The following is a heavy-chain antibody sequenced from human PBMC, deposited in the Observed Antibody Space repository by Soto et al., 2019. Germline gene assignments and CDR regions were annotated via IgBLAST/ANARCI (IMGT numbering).Heavy chain of an antibody. CDR3: AKDGFGYSSGSDYYYYGMDV. D-gene: IGHD6-19*01. V-gene: IGHV3-9*01. Sequence: GGSLTLSCAASGFTFDDYAMHWVRQAPGKGLEWVSGISWNSGSIGYADSVKGRFTISRDNAKNSLYLQMNSLRAEAASLYYCAKDGFGYSSGSDYYYYGMDVWGQGSTVTVSS. J-gene: IGHJ6*02. CDR1: GFTFDDYA. CDR2: ISWNSGSI.